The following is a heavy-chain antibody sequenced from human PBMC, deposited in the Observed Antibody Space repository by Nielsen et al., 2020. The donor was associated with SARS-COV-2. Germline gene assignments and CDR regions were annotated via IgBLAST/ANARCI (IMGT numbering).Heavy chain of an antibody. D-gene: IGHD3-22*01. Sequence: SETLSLTCAVSGDSISSRNWWSWVRQPPGKGLEWIGEINYSGSTDYNPSLESRVTISADKTKNQFSLKLTSVTAADTAVYYCARGGVMTYYYDSSGYWIDYWGQGTLVTVSS. J-gene: IGHJ4*02. V-gene: IGHV4-4*02. CDR2: INYSGST. CDR3: ARGGVMTYYYDSSGYWIDY. CDR1: GDSISSRNW.